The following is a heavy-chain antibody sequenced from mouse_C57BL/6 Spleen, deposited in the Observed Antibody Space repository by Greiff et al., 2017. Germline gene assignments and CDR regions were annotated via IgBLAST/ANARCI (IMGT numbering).Heavy chain of an antibody. J-gene: IGHJ4*01. Sequence: QVQLQQSGAELVKPGASVKMSCTASGYTFTTYPIEWMKQNHGKSLEWIGNFHPYNDDTKYNEKFKGKATLTVEKSSSTVYLELSRLTSDDSAVYYCARGDYYYGSSYAMDYWGQGTSVTVSS. CDR2: FHPYNDDT. V-gene: IGHV1-47*01. CDR3: ARGDYYYGSSYAMDY. CDR1: GYTFTTYP. D-gene: IGHD1-1*01.